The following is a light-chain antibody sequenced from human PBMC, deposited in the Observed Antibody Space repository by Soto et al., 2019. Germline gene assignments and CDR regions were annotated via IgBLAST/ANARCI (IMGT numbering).Light chain of an antibody. CDR2: QDS. Sequence: SYELTQPPSVSVSPGQTASITCSGDKLGDKYACWYQQKPGQSPVLVIYQDSKRPSGIPERFSGSNSGNTATLTISGTQAMDEADYYCQEWDSSTVVFGGGTQLTVL. V-gene: IGLV3-1*01. CDR1: KLGDKY. CDR3: QEWDSSTVV. J-gene: IGLJ2*01.